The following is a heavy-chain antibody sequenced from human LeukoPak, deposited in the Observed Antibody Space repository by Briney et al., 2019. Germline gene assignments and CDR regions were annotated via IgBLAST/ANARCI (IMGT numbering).Heavy chain of an antibody. D-gene: IGHD1-26*01. CDR3: ARARRIVEATTHFDY. CDR1: GYTFTGYY. V-gene: IGHV1-2*02. CDR2: INPNSGGT. J-gene: IGHJ4*02. Sequence: WASVKVSCKASGYTFTGYYMHWVRQAPGQGLEWMGWINPNSGGTNYAQRFQGRVTMTRDTSISTAYMELSRLRSDDTAVYYCARARRIVEATTHFDYWGQGTLVTVSS.